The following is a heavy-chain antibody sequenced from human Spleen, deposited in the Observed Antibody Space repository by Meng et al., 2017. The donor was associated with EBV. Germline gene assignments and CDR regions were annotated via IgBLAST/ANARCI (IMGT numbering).Heavy chain of an antibody. J-gene: IGHJ4*02. CDR2: INPNTGGT. D-gene: IGHD3-9*01. V-gene: IGHV1-2*06. CDR3: ASDTLTGYYIDY. Sequence: QVHLVQSGAEVKKPGDSVKVSCKASGYTFTDYHIHWVRQAPGQGLEWMGRINPNTGGTNFAQKFQGRFTMTRDTSITTAYMELTRLTSDDTAFYYCASDTLTGYYIDYWGQGTLVTASS. CDR1: GYTFTDYH.